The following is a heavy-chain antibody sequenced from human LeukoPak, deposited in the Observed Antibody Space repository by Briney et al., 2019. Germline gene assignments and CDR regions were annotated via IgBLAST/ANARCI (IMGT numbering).Heavy chain of an antibody. Sequence: SETLSLTCTVSGDSINNYFWSCIRQPPGKGLEYIVYIYYTGSTHYNPSLKSRVTMSVDTSKNQFSLRLSSVTAADTAVYYCARHDPTYGGSYDYWGQGNSVTVSS. CDR2: IYYTGST. D-gene: IGHD1-26*01. V-gene: IGHV4-59*08. J-gene: IGHJ4*02. CDR1: GDSINNYF. CDR3: ARHDPTYGGSYDY.